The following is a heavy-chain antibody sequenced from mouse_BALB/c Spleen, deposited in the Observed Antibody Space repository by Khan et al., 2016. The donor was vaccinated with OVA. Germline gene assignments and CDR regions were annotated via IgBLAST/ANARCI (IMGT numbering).Heavy chain of an antibody. J-gene: IGHJ3*01. CDR2: MNPNTGNT. CDR1: GYSFTAYY. CDR3: VRGYDFFAH. D-gene: IGHD2-2*01. V-gene: IGHV1-19*01. Sequence: VQLKESGPDLVKPGASVKMSCKASGYSFTAYYINWVKLSQGQSLESIGRMNPNTGNTHYNQKFKDKALLIVDTSSSTAYMELRSLTSEDSAVYYCVRGYDFFAHWGQGTLVTVSA.